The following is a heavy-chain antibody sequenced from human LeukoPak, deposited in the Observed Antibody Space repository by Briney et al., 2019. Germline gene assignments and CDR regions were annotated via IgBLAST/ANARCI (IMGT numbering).Heavy chain of an antibody. D-gene: IGHD6-13*01. CDR2: IRYDGTTK. V-gene: IGHV3-30*02. CDR1: GFTFSSYG. Sequence: GESLKISCAASGFTFSSYGMHWVRQAPGKGLEWVAFIRYDGTTKYYADSVKGRFTSSRDNSKNTLYLQMNSLRAEDTAVYYCAKDEIFGSSWAFDYWGQGTLVTVSS. J-gene: IGHJ4*02. CDR3: AKDEIFGSSWAFDY.